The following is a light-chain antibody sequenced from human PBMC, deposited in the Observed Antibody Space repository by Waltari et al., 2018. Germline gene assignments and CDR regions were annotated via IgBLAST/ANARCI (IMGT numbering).Light chain of an antibody. CDR3: YSTDSSAYV. CDR2: EDT. Sequence: SYELTQPPSVSVSPGQTARITCSGDALPNKYAYWYQPRSGQAPVVVIYEDTKRPAGNPERFAGSISGTLATWTSSGAQVDDEADYYCYSTDSSAYVCGTGTKVTVL. CDR1: ALPNKY. V-gene: IGLV3-10*01. J-gene: IGLJ1*01.